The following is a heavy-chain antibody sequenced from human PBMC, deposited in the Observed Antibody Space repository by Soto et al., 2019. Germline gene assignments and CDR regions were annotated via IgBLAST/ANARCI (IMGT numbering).Heavy chain of an antibody. J-gene: IGHJ6*02. D-gene: IGHD2-15*01. Sequence: QVQLVQSGAEVKKPGATVKVSCEASGYTFTSYGISWVRQAPGQGLEWMGWISAYNGNTNYAQKLQGRVTMTTDTSTSTAYMELRSLRSDDTAVYYCATDCSGGSCYLATYYYYGMDVWGQGTTVTVSS. CDR2: ISAYNGNT. CDR3: ATDCSGGSCYLATYYYYGMDV. V-gene: IGHV1-18*01. CDR1: GYTFTSYG.